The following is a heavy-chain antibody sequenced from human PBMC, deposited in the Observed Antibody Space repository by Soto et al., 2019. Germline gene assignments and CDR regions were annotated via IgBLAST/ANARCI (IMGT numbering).Heavy chain of an antibody. Sequence: SQTLSLTCAISGDSVSSNSAAWNWIRQSPSRGLEWLGRTYYRSKWYNDYAVSVKSRITINPDTSKNQFSLQLNSVTPEDTAVYYCARAVSITIFGVVPNYFDYWGQGTLVTVSS. CDR1: GDSVSSNSAA. V-gene: IGHV6-1*01. J-gene: IGHJ4*02. CDR3: ARAVSITIFGVVPNYFDY. D-gene: IGHD3-3*01. CDR2: TYYRSKWYN.